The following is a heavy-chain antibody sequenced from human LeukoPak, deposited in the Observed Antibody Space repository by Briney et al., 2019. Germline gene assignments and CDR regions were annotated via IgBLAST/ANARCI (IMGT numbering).Heavy chain of an antibody. Sequence: KASETLSLTCTVSGGSISSGGYYWSWIRQHPGKGLEWIGYIYYSGSTYYNPSLKSRVTISIDTSKNQFSLKLSSVTAADTAVYYCARGDPGIAVAGPHFDYWGQGTLVTVSS. CDR1: GGSISSGGYY. J-gene: IGHJ4*02. CDR3: ARGDPGIAVAGPHFDY. D-gene: IGHD6-19*01. CDR2: IYYSGST. V-gene: IGHV4-31*03.